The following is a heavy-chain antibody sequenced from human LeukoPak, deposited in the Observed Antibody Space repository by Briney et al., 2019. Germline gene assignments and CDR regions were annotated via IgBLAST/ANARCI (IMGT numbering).Heavy chain of an antibody. CDR2: ISGSGGTT. V-gene: IGHV3-23*01. J-gene: IGHJ6*02. CDR1: GFIFSTYG. D-gene: IGHD6-19*01. CDR3: ANAGPGHNSGPNYYYGMDV. Sequence: GGSLRLSCAASGFIFSTYGMRWVRQAPGKGPEWVSSISGSGGTTFYADSVKGRFTISRDNSKNTLYLQMNSLRAEDTAAYYCANAGPGHNSGPNYYYGMDVWGQGTTVTVSS.